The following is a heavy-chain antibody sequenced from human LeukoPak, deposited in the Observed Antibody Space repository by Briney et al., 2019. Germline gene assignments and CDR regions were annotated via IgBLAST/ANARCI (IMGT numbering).Heavy chain of an antibody. CDR3: ARLYSGSYYVFDY. CDR1: GGSISSSNW. D-gene: IGHD1-26*01. CDR2: IYHSGST. Sequence: PSETLSLTCAVSGGSISSSNWWSWVRQPPGKGLEWIGEIYHSGSTNYNPSLKSRVTISVDKSKNQFSLKLSSVTAADTAVYYCARLYSGSYYVFDYWGQGTLVTVSP. J-gene: IGHJ4*02. V-gene: IGHV4-4*02.